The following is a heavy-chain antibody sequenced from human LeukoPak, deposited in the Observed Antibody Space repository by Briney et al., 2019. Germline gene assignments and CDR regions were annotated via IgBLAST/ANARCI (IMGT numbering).Heavy chain of an antibody. CDR1: GGSISSGSYY. V-gene: IGHV4-61*02. Sequence: PSQTLSLTCTVSGGSISSGSYYWSWIRQPAGKGLEWIGRIYTSGSTNYNPSLKSRVTISVDKSKNQFSLKLSSVTAADTAVYYCARASTGRAFDIWGQGTMVTVSS. D-gene: IGHD3-10*01. CDR2: IYTSGST. J-gene: IGHJ3*02. CDR3: ARASTGRAFDI.